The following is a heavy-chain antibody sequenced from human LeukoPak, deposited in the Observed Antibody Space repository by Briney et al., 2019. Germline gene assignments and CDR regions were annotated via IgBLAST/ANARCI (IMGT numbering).Heavy chain of an antibody. CDR2: IWYDGSNK. V-gene: IGHV3-33*01. CDR1: GFTFSSYG. D-gene: IGHD4-17*01. Sequence: GRSLRLSCAASGFTFSSYGMHWVRQAPGKGLEWVAVIWYDGSNKYYADSVKGRFIISRDNSKNTLYLQMNSLRAEDTAVYYSARSYGDYSTFDYWGQGTLVTVSS. J-gene: IGHJ4*02. CDR3: ARSYGDYSTFDY.